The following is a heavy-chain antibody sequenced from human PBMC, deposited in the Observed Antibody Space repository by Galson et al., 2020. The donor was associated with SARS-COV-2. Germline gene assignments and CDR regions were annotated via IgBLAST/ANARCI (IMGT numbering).Heavy chain of an antibody. CDR1: GFTVSRNY. D-gene: IGHD4-4*01. CDR2: IYSGGST. CDR3: ARDTVRAGFDY. Sequence: QAGGSLRLSCAASGFTVSRNYMSWVRQAPGKWLEWVLVIYSGGSTYYADSVKGRFTISRDNSKNTLYLQMNSLRAEDTAVYYCARDTVRAGFDYWGQGTLVTVSS. V-gene: IGHV3-53*01. J-gene: IGHJ4*02.